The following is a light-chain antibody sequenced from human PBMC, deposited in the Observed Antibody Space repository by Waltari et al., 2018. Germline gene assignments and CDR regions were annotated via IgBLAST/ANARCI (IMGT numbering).Light chain of an antibody. V-gene: IGLV4-69*01. CDR1: SGHSSYV. CDR2: VNSDGSH. CDR3: QTGGHGTWV. Sequence: QLVLTQSPSVSASLGASVRLTCTLSSGHSSYVITWLQQQPQKGPRYLMKVNSDGSHSKGGEIPDRFSGSSSGAERYLTISSLQSEDEADYYCQTGGHGTWVFGGGTRLTVL. J-gene: IGLJ3*02.